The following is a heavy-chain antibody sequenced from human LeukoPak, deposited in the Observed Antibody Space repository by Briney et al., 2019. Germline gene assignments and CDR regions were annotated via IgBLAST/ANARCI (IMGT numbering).Heavy chain of an antibody. CDR1: LYSISSGYY. J-gene: IGHJ5*02. CDR2: IYHSGST. V-gene: IGHV4-38-2*02. CDR3: ARGTIGITIFGFDP. D-gene: IGHD3-3*01. Sequence: SETLSLTCTLSLYSISSGYYWAWIRQPPGKGLGWIGRIYHSGSTYHTPSLKSRVTISVDTSKDQFSLKLSSVTAADTAVYYCARGTIGITIFGFDPWGQGTLVTVSS.